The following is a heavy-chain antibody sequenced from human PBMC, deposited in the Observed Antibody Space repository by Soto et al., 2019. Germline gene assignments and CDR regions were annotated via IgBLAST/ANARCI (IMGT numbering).Heavy chain of an antibody. CDR3: ARGRAGEIFGVAKGNWFDP. Sequence: QVQLVQSGAEVKKPGSSVKVSCKASGGTFSSYAISWVRQAPGQGLEWMGGIIPIFGTANYAQKFQGRVTITADESTSTAYMELSSLRSEDTAVYYCARGRAGEIFGVAKGNWFDPWGQGTLVTVSS. V-gene: IGHV1-69*01. D-gene: IGHD3-3*01. J-gene: IGHJ5*02. CDR2: IIPIFGTA. CDR1: GGTFSSYA.